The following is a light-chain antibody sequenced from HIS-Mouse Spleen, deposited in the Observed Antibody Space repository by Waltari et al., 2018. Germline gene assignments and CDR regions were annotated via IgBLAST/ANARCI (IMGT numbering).Light chain of an antibody. Sequence: AIQLTQSPSSLSASVGDRVTITCRASQGIGSALAWYQQKAGKAPKLLIYDASSLESGVPSRFSGGGSGAEFTLTISSLQPEDFATYYCQQFNSDPQPTFGGGTKVEIK. CDR1: QGIGSA. CDR3: QQFNSDPQPT. V-gene: IGKV1-13*02. J-gene: IGKJ4*01. CDR2: DAS.